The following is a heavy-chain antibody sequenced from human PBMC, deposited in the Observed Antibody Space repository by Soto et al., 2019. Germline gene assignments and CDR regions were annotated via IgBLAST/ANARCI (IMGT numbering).Heavy chain of an antibody. CDR1: GGTFSSYA. Sequence: QVQLVQSGAEVKKPGSSVKVSCKASGGTFSSYAISWVRQAPGQGLEWMGGIIPIFGTANYAQKFQGRVTITADESTSTAYMELSSLRSEDTAVYYCARDQGFGRDLQWALRDYYYYYGMDVWGQGTTVTVSS. J-gene: IGHJ6*02. CDR2: IIPIFGTA. V-gene: IGHV1-69*01. D-gene: IGHD3-3*01. CDR3: ARDQGFGRDLQWALRDYYYYYGMDV.